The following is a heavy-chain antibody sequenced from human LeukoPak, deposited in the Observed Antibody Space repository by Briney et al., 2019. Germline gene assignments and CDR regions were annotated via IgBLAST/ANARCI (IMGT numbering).Heavy chain of an antibody. CDR1: GYTFTSYG. Sequence: SVKVSCKASGYTFTSYGISWVRQAPGQGLEWMGGIIPIFGTANYAQKFQGRVTITADESTSTAYMELSSLRSEDTAVYYCARGFDNDEEWYFQHWGQGTLVTVSS. CDR3: ARGFDNDEEWYFQH. CDR2: IIPIFGTA. J-gene: IGHJ1*01. D-gene: IGHD3-9*01. V-gene: IGHV1-69*13.